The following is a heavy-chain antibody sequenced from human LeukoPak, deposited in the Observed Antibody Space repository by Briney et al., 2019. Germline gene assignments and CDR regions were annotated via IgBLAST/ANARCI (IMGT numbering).Heavy chain of an antibody. CDR2: ISGSGGST. J-gene: IGHJ4*02. CDR1: GFIFSSYA. CDR3: ARVFDVELDY. Sequence: GGSLRLSCSTSGFIFSSYAMNWVRQAPGKGLEWVSAISGSGGSTYYADSVKGRFTISRDNSKNTLYLQMNSLRAEDTAVYYCARVFDVELDYWGQGTLVTVSS. D-gene: IGHD3-9*01. V-gene: IGHV3-23*01.